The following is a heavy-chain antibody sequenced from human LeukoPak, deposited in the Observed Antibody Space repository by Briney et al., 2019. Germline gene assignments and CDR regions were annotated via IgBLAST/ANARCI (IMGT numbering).Heavy chain of an antibody. CDR3: ARKGDIAAAGHFDY. V-gene: IGHV4-28*01. D-gene: IGHD6-13*01. J-gene: IGHJ4*02. CDR1: GYSISSSNW. Sequence: SETLSLTCAVSGYSISSSNWWGWIRQPPGKGLEWIGYIYHSGSTYYSPSLKSRVSMSVDTSKNQFSLNLSSVTAVDTAVYYCARKGDIAAAGHFDYWGQGTLATVSS. CDR2: IYHSGST.